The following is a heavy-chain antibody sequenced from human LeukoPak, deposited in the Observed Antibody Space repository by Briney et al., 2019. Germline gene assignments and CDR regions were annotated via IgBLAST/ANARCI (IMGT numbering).Heavy chain of an antibody. CDR3: ARDRYSSSDYYMDV. V-gene: IGHV3-33*01. J-gene: IGHJ6*03. CDR1: GFTFSSYG. CDR2: IWYDGSNK. D-gene: IGHD6-6*01. Sequence: PGGSLRLSCAASGFTFSSYGMHWVRQAPGKGLEWVAVIWYDGSNKYYADSVKGRFTISRDNSKNTLYLQMNSLRAEDTAVYYCARDRYSSSDYYMDVWAKGPRSPSP.